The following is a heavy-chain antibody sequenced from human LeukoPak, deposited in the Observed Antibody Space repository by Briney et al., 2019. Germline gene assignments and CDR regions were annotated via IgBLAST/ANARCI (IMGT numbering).Heavy chain of an antibody. CDR2: ISSGSSNI. J-gene: IGHJ4*02. CDR3: ARGAFYFDS. V-gene: IGHV3-48*02. Sequence: LPGGSLRLSCAVSRFTFSTYTMNWVRQAPGKGLEWVSSISSGSSNIYYADSVKGRFTISRDNAKNSLYLQMNSLRDEDTAVYYCARGAFYFDSWGQGTLVTVSP. CDR1: RFTFSTYT.